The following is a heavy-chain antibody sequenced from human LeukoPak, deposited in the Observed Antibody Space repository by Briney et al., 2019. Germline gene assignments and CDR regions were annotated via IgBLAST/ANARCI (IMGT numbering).Heavy chain of an antibody. CDR2: ISFGGSSI. D-gene: IGHD6-6*01. CDR1: QFTFSNYE. V-gene: IGHV3-48*03. CDR3: ARLIGDRTIYDY. Sequence: PGGSLRLSCVAYQFTFSNYEMNWVRQAPGKGLEWVSYISFGGSSIHYADSAKGRFTISRDNAKNSLYLQMNSLRAEDTAVYYCARLIGDRTIYDYWGQGTLVTVSS. J-gene: IGHJ4*02.